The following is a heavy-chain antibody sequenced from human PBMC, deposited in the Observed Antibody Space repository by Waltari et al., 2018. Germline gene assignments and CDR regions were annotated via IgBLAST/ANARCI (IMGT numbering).Heavy chain of an antibody. CDR2: IKQDGSEK. CDR3: ASVTGYSSGWQAFDI. D-gene: IGHD6-19*01. Sequence: EVQLVESGGGLVQPGGSLRLSCAASGFTFSSYWMSWVRQAPGKGLEWVANIKQDGSEKYYVDSCKGRFTISRDNAKNSLYLQMNSLRAEDTAVYYCASVTGYSSGWQAFDIWGQGTMVTVSS. V-gene: IGHV3-7*01. CDR1: GFTFSSYW. J-gene: IGHJ3*02.